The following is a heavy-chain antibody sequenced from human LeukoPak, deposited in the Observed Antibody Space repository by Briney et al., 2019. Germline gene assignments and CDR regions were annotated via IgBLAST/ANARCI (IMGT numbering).Heavy chain of an antibody. J-gene: IGHJ3*02. Sequence: ASVKVSCKAFGYTFTSNYMHWVRQAPGQGPEWMGVISPSGGSTTYAQKFQGRVTMTTDTSTSTAYMELRSLKSDDTAVYFCARKPPYYDSDGPRWALDIWGQGTMVTVSS. CDR3: ARKPPYYDSDGPRWALDI. CDR2: ISPSGGST. D-gene: IGHD3-22*01. CDR1: GYTFTSNY. V-gene: IGHV1-46*01.